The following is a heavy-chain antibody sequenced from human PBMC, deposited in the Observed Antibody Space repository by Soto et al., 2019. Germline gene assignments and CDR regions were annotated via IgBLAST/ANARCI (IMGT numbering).Heavy chain of an antibody. CDR2: IYYSGST. Sequence: SETLSLTCSVSGASINPYYWSWIRQPPGKGLEWIGYIYYSGSTNYNPSLKSRVTISLDTSKNQFSLKLSSVTAADTAMYYCARDRGDRNDYYYGVDVWGQGTTVTVSS. V-gene: IGHV4-59*01. CDR1: GASINPYY. J-gene: IGHJ6*02. D-gene: IGHD7-27*01. CDR3: ARDRGDRNDYYYGVDV.